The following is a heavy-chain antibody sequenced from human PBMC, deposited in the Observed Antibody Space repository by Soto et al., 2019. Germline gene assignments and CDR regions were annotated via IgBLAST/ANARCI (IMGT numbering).Heavy chain of an antibody. V-gene: IGHV3-7*01. CDR2: IKQDGSEK. CDR1: GFTFSSYW. J-gene: IGHJ5*02. Sequence: GGSLRLSCAASGFTFSSYWMSWVRQAPGKGLEWVANIKQDGSEKYYVDSVKGRFTISRDNAKNSLYLQMNSLRAEDTAVYYCARVVENHRTHPWFDPWGQGTLVTVSS. CDR3: ARVVENHRTHPWFDP. D-gene: IGHD2-2*01.